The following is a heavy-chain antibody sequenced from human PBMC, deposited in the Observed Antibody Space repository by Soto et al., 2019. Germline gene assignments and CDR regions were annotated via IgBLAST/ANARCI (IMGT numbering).Heavy chain of an antibody. CDR3: ARPREAGKNYYGVDV. V-gene: IGHV5-51*01. CDR1: GYSFTNYW. CDR2: IYPGDSDT. D-gene: IGHD6-19*01. Sequence: GESQKISCQNSGYSFTNYWIGWVRQMHEKGLEWMGTIYPGDSDTRYSPSFQGQVTISADKSISTAYVQWSSLKASDTAMYYCARPREAGKNYYGVDVWGQGTTVTVSS. J-gene: IGHJ6*02.